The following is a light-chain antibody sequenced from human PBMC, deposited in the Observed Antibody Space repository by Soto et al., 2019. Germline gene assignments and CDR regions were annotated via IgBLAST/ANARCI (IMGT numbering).Light chain of an antibody. Sequence: EIVMTQSPATLSVSPGERATLSCRASQNINSNLAWYQQKPGQAPRLLIYDASNRATGIPARFSGSGSGTDFTLTISSLEPEDFAVYYCQQRSNGITFGQGTRLEIK. V-gene: IGKV3-11*01. J-gene: IGKJ5*01. CDR1: QNINSN. CDR2: DAS. CDR3: QQRSNGIT.